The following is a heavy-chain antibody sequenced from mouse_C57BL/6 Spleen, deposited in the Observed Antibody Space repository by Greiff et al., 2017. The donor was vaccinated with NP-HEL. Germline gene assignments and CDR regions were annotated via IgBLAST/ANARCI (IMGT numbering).Heavy chain of an antibody. Sequence: EVKLEESGGGLVQPGGSMKLSCVASGFTFSNYWMNWVRQSPEQGLEWVAQIRLISDNYATHYAESVKGRFTISRDDSKSSVYLQMNNLRAEDTVIYYCTVDTTAYYFDYWGQGTTLTVSA. CDR1: GFTFSNYW. V-gene: IGHV6-3*01. CDR2: IRLISDNYAT. CDR3: TVDTTAYYFDY. J-gene: IGHJ2*01. D-gene: IGHD1-2*01.